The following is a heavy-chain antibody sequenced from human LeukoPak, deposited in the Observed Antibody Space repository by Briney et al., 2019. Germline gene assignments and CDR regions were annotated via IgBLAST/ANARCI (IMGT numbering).Heavy chain of an antibody. Sequence: PSETLSLTCTVSGGSISSYYWGWIRQPPGKGLEWIGYIYYSGSTNYNPSLKSRVTISVDTSKNQFSLKLSSVTAADTAVYYCSRYCSGGSCYNHLDAFDIWGQGTMVTVSS. CDR3: SRYCSGGSCYNHLDAFDI. CDR1: GGSISSYY. J-gene: IGHJ3*02. CDR2: IYYSGST. V-gene: IGHV4-59*13. D-gene: IGHD2-15*01.